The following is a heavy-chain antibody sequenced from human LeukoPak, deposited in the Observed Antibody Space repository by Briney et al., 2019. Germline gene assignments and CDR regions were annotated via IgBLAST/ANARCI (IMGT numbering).Heavy chain of an antibody. CDR2: IYAGGST. J-gene: IGHJ4*02. V-gene: IGHV3-53*01. Sequence: PGGSLRLSCAASGFTVSSNYMSWVRQPPGKGLEWVSVIYAGGSTYYGDSVKGRFTISRDNSKNTLYLQMNSLRAEDTAVYYCARAPTWAGTWLLDYWGQGTLVTVSS. CDR1: GFTVSSNY. D-gene: IGHD6-19*01. CDR3: ARAPTWAGTWLLDY.